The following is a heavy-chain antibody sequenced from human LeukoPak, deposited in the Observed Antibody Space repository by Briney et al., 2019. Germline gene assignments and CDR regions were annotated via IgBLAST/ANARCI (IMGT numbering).Heavy chain of an antibody. CDR1: GGSISSYY. J-gene: IGHJ3*02. CDR3: SGGNWEKAFDI. D-gene: IGHD4-23*01. Sequence: PSETLSLTCTVSGGSISSYYWSWIRQPAGKGLEWIGRIYTSGSTNYNPSLKSRVTMSVDTSKNQFSLKLSSVTAADTAVYYCSGGNWEKAFDIWGQGTMVTVSS. V-gene: IGHV4-4*07. CDR2: IYTSGST.